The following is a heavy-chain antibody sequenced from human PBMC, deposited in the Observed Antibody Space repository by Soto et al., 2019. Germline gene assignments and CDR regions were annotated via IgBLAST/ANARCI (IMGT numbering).Heavy chain of an antibody. Sequence: QLLESGPGLVKPSETLSLTCTVSGGSISSSSYYWGWIRQPPGKGLEWIGSIYYSGSTYYNPSLKSRVTISVDTSKNQFSLKLSSVTAADTAVYYCARLRVAGYWYFDLWGRGTLVTVSS. CDR1: GGSISSSSYY. CDR3: ARLRVAGYWYFDL. D-gene: IGHD6-19*01. V-gene: IGHV4-39*01. CDR2: IYYSGST. J-gene: IGHJ2*01.